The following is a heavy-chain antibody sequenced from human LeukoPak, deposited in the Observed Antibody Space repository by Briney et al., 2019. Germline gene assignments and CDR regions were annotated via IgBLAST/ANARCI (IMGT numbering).Heavy chain of an antibody. V-gene: IGHV3-23*01. J-gene: IGHJ4*02. CDR2: IRGGGENT. Sequence: GGSLRLSCVASRSTLSSYSMTWVRQAPGKVLEWVSAIRGGGENTYYADSVKGRFIISRDNSKNTLYLQMHSLRAEDTAVYYCARRIATRPWSPPFDYWGQGTLVTVSS. CDR3: ARRIATRPWSPPFDY. CDR1: RSTLSSYS. D-gene: IGHD6-6*01.